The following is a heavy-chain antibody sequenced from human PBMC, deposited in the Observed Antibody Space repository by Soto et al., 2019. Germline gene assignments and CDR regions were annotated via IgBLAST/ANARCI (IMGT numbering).Heavy chain of an antibody. CDR3: ARGDGDYYDGNGYLGRH. CDR2: INSDGSRT. D-gene: IGHD3-22*01. V-gene: IGHV3-74*01. Sequence: EVQLVESGGGIVQPGGSLRLSCAASGFTFSSYWMHWVRQAPGKGLVWVSRINSDGSRTSYADSAKGRFTISRDNAQTTGYLQMTGLRAEYTAGYYCARGDGDYYDGNGYLGRHWGQGTLVTVSS. CDR1: GFTFSSYW. J-gene: IGHJ4*02.